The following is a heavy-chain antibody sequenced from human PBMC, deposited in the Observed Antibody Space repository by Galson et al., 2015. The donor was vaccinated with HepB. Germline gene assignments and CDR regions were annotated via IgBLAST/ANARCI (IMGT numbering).Heavy chain of an antibody. Sequence: SVKVSCKASGYTFTSHGISWVRQAPGQGLEWVGWISSYRGNTKYAQKFQGRVTMTKDTSTSTVYMEVRSLRFDDTAVYYCARDVHWVLDLWGQGTLVTVSS. D-gene: IGHD7-27*01. CDR2: ISSYRGNT. V-gene: IGHV1-18*01. CDR3: ARDVHWVLDL. CDR1: GYTFTSHG. J-gene: IGHJ5*02.